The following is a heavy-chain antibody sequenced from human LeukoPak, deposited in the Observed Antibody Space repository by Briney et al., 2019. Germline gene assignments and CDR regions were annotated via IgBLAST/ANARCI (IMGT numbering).Heavy chain of an antibody. D-gene: IGHD4-17*01. CDR1: GYSFSTYW. CDR2: IYPDDSDT. V-gene: IGHV5-51*01. Sequence: GESLKISCKGSGYSFSTYWIGWVRQMPGKGLEWMGIIYPDDSDTRYSPSFQGHVTISADKSINTAYLQWSSLKASDTAMYYCARHGDYGAHGKWFDPWGQGTLVTVSS. J-gene: IGHJ5*02. CDR3: ARHGDYGAHGKWFDP.